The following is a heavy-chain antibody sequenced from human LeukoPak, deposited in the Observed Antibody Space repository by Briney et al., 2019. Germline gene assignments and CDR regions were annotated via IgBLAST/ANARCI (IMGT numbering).Heavy chain of an antibody. D-gene: IGHD1-20*01. CDR2: ISNSGSTI. V-gene: IGHV3-11*01. CDR1: GFTFSDYY. Sequence: GGSLRLSCTASGFTFSDYYMSWIRQAPGKGLEWISFISNSGSTIYYADSVKGRFAISRDNGKSSLYLQMNSLRAEDTAVYYCARASGMTGITGVFWGQGTLVTVSS. J-gene: IGHJ4*02. CDR3: ARASGMTGITGVF.